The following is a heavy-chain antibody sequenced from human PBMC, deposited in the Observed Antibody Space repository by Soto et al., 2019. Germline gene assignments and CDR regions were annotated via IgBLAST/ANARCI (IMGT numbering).Heavy chain of an antibody. CDR3: TTDTDYGAQGDAFDI. D-gene: IGHD4-17*01. V-gene: IGHV3-15*07. J-gene: IGHJ3*02. CDR2: IKSKTDGGTT. Sequence: GGSLRLSCAASGFTFSNAWMNWVRQAPGKGLEWVGRIKSKTDGGTTDYAAPVKGRFTISRDDSKNTLYLQMNSLKTEDTAVYYCTTDTDYGAQGDAFDIWGQGTMVTVSS. CDR1: GFTFSNAW.